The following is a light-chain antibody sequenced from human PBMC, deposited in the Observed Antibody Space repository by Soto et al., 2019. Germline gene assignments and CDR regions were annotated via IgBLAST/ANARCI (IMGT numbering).Light chain of an antibody. CDR2: DVS. CDR1: QAISNS. V-gene: IGKV1-33*01. CDR3: QQYDDFPYT. Sequence: DIHMTQSPSTLSASVGDRVTMTCQASQAISNSLNWYQQKSGRAPKLLIYDVSYLETGVPSRFSGRRSGTNFIFTISSLQPEDIATYYCQQYDDFPYTFGQGTKLEIK. J-gene: IGKJ2*01.